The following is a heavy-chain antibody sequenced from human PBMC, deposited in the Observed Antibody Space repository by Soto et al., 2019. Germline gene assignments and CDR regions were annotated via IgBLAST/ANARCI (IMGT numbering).Heavy chain of an antibody. CDR3: ARDRRAGYNPYFDY. CDR2: IYYSGST. D-gene: IGHD5-12*01. V-gene: IGHV4-39*02. Sequence: PSETLSLTCTVSGGSISSSSYYWGWIRHPPGKGLEWIGSIYYSGSTYYNPSLKSRVTISVDTSKNQFSLKLSSVTAADTAVYYCARDRRAGYNPYFDYWGQGTLVTVSS. CDR1: GGSISSSSYY. J-gene: IGHJ4*02.